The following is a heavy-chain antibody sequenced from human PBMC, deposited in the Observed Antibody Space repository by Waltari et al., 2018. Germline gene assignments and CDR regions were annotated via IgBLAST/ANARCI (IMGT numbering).Heavy chain of an antibody. J-gene: IGHJ4*02. V-gene: IGHV4-39*01. D-gene: IGHD1-7*01. CDR1: GGSISSSSYY. CDR3: ARLVRLELPEY. CDR2: IYYCGST. Sequence: QLQLQESGPGLVKPSATLSLTCTVSGGSISSSSYYWGWFRQPPGKGLEWIGSIYYCGSTYYNPSLKSRVTISVDTSKNQFSLKLSSVTAADTAVYYCARLVRLELPEYWGQGTLVTVSS.